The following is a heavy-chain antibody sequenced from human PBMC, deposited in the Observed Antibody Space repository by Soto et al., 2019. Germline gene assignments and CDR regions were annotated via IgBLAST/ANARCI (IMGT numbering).Heavy chain of an antibody. D-gene: IGHD2-2*01. CDR3: ARRAGYCSSTSCYYYYMDV. J-gene: IGHJ6*03. CDR1: GGSISSYY. Sequence: SATLSLTCTVSGGSISSYYWSWIRQPPGKGLEWIGYIYYSGSTNYNPSLKSRVTISVDTSKNQFFLKLSSVTAADTAVYYCARRAGYCSSTSCYYYYMDVWGKGTTVTVSS. CDR2: IYYSGST. V-gene: IGHV4-59*08.